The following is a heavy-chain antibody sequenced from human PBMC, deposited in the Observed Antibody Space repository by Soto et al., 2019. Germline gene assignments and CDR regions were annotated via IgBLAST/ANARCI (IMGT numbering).Heavy chain of an antibody. D-gene: IGHD2-15*01. Sequence: QVQLVQSGAEVKKPGASVKVSCKASGYTFTSYAMHWVRQAPGQRLEWMGWINAGNGNTKYSKKFQGRVTITRDTSASTAYMELSSRRSEDTAVYYCASVYCSGGSCPLYYGMDVWGQGTTVTVSS. CDR2: INAGNGNT. J-gene: IGHJ6*02. V-gene: IGHV1-3*01. CDR1: GYTFTSYA. CDR3: ASVYCSGGSCPLYYGMDV.